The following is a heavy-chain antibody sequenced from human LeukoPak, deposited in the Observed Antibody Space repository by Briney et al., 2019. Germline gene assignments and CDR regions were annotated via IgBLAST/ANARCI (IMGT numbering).Heavy chain of an antibody. J-gene: IGHJ4*02. CDR3: ARERIAAEGLDY. CDR1: GGTFSSYA. V-gene: IGHV1-69*05. Sequence: GASVKVSCKASGGTFSSYAISWVRQAPGQGLEWMGGIIPIFGTANYAQKFQGRVTITTDESTSTAYTELSSLRSEDTAVYYCARERIAAEGLDYWGQGTLVTVSS. CDR2: IIPIFGTA. D-gene: IGHD6-13*01.